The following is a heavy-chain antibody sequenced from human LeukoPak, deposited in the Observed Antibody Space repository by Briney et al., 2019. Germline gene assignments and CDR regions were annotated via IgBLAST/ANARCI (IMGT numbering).Heavy chain of an antibody. V-gene: IGHV3-20*04. CDR1: GFTFDDYG. J-gene: IGHJ5*02. Sequence: GGSLRLSCAASGFTFDDYGMSWVRQAPGKGLEWVSGINWNGGSTGYADSVKGRFTISRDNAKNSLSLQMTSLRADDTAVYYCVRGQTSLDNWFDPWGQGTLVIVSS. CDR3: VRGQTSLDNWFDP. CDR2: INWNGGST.